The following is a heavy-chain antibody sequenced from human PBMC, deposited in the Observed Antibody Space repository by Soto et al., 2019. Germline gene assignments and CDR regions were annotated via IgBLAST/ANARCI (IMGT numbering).Heavy chain of an antibody. CDR2: IYHSGST. Sequence: SETLSLNCAVSGYSISSGYYWGCIRQPPGKGLEWIGSIYHSGSTYYNPSLKSRVTISVDTSKNQFSLKPSSVTAADTAVYYCAREIVAGIFDYWGQGTLVTVSS. J-gene: IGHJ4*02. CDR1: GYSISSGYY. V-gene: IGHV4-38-2*02. CDR3: AREIVAGIFDY. D-gene: IGHD6-25*01.